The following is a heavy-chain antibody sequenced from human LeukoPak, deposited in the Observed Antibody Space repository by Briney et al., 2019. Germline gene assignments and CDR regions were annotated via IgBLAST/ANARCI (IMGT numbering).Heavy chain of an antibody. CDR3: ARDTPETATNRLGWFDP. V-gene: IGHV3-7*01. CDR2: IKQDGSEK. J-gene: IGHJ5*02. Sequence: PGGSLRLSCAASGFTFSDYCMSWVRQAPGEGLEWVANIKQDGSEKYYVDSVKGRFTISRDNAKNTLYLQMNSVRAENTAVYYCARDTPETATNRLGWFDPWGQGILVTVSS. CDR1: GFTFSDYC. D-gene: IGHD5-24*01.